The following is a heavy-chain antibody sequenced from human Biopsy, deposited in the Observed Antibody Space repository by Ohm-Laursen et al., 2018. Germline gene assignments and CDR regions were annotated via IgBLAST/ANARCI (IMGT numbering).Heavy chain of an antibody. CDR3: ASGDIGGIGLDV. V-gene: IGHV1-69*04. J-gene: IGHJ6*02. D-gene: IGHD3-10*01. CDR1: GDTFNKYG. Sequence: SSVKVSCKASGDTFNKYGIFWVRQAPGQGLEWMGRIIPIVDIVNYAQRFQGRVTMTADKSTSTAYLDLSSLISEDTAVYYCASGDIGGIGLDVWGLGTTVTVSS. CDR2: IIPIVDIV.